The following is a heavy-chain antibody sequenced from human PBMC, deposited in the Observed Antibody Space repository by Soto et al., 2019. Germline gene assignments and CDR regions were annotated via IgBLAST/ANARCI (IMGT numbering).Heavy chain of an antibody. Sequence: QLQLQQSGPGLVKPSETLALTCSVSGGSINSRSYFWAWIRQPPGKGLEWIVSINHKEKTYYSQSLKRRLNDSIDTSKNQFSLKLNSMTAADTAIYYCARDRYGGFDFWGLGTLVIVSS. D-gene: IGHD3-9*01. J-gene: IGHJ4*02. CDR3: ARDRYGGFDF. V-gene: IGHV4-39*07. CDR1: GGSINSRSYF. CDR2: INHKEKT.